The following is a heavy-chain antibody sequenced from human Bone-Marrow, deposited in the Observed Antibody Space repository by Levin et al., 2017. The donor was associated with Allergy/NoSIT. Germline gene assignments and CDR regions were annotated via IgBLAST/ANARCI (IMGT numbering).Heavy chain of an antibody. J-gene: IGHJ4*02. CDR1: GFTFSASA. Sequence: GESLKISCVASGFTFSASAMSWVRQAPGKGLEWVAGLSGSGTRTYFIDSVTGRFSISRDNSKNVVSLQMSSLRVEDTAIYYCVRDGEYGLLTADGYLEFWGQGTPVTVSS. V-gene: IGHV3-23*01. CDR3: VRDGEYGLLTADGYLEF. CDR2: LSGSGTRT. D-gene: IGHD2-21*02.